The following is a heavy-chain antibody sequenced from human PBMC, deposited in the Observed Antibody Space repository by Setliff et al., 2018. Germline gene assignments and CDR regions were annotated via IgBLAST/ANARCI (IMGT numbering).Heavy chain of an antibody. CDR1: GYTFTNYA. Sequence: ASVKVSCKASGYTFTNYAIHWVRQAPGQRLEWMGWINAGNGNRQYSKKFQGRLTITRDTSANTAYMELSSLKSEDTALYYCARYNWNTNWFDPWGQGTLVTVSS. CDR2: INAGNGNR. V-gene: IGHV1-3*01. D-gene: IGHD1-20*01. CDR3: ARYNWNTNWFDP. J-gene: IGHJ5*02.